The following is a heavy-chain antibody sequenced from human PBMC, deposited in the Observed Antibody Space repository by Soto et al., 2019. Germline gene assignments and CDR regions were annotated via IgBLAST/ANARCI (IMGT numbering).Heavy chain of an antibody. CDR1: GFTFSVSD. J-gene: IGHJ4*02. CDR3: ANLVSQAHLDY. Sequence: DVQVLESGGGLVQPGGYLRLSCAPSGFTFSVSDMTWVRQAPGKGLEWVSSISTSGDAAYYADSVKGRFTISRDNSKTTLYLHRNGLSAEDTAVYYCANLVSQAHLDYWGRGALVSVSS. CDR2: ISTSGDAA. V-gene: IGHV3-23*01. D-gene: IGHD2-15*01.